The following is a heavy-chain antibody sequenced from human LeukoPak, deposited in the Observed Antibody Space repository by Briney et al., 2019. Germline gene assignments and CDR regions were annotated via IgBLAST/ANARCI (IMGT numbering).Heavy chain of an antibody. CDR3: ARVFGSSARQLLFDP. CDR1: GYTFTGYY. V-gene: IGHV1-2*02. D-gene: IGHD1-26*01. CDR2: INPNSGGT. J-gene: IGHJ5*02. Sequence: ASVKVSCKASGYTFTGYYMHWVRQAPGQGLEWMGWINPNSGGTNYAQKFQGRVTMTRDTSISTAYMDLSRLRSDDTAVYYCARVFGSSARQLLFDPWGQGTLVTVSS.